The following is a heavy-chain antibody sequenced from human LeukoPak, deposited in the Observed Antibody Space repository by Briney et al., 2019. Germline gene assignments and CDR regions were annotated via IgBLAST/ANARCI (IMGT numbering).Heavy chain of an antibody. J-gene: IGHJ6*03. D-gene: IGHD3-22*01. V-gene: IGHV4-34*01. CDR3: ARGRSSRITMIVVVPRGYYMDV. Sequence: NPSETLSLTCAVYGGSFSGYYWSWIRQPPGKGLEWIGEINHSGSTNYNPSLKSRVTISVDTSKNQFSLKLSSVTAADTAVYYCARGRSSRITMIVVVPRGYYMDVWGKGTTVTVSS. CDR1: GGSFSGYY. CDR2: INHSGST.